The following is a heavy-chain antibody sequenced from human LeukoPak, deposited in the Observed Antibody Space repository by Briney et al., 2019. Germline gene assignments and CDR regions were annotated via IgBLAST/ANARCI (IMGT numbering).Heavy chain of an antibody. CDR1: GGTFSSYA. D-gene: IGHD2-15*01. V-gene: IGHV1-69*05. J-gene: IGHJ4*02. CDR2: IIPIFGTA. CDR3: ARVGLGYCSGGSCYAY. Sequence: ASVKVSCKASGGTFSSYAISWVRQAPGQGLEWMGGIIPIFGTANYAQKFQGRVTITTDESTSTAYMELSSLRSEDTAVYYCARVGLGYCSGGSCYAYWGQGTLVTVSS.